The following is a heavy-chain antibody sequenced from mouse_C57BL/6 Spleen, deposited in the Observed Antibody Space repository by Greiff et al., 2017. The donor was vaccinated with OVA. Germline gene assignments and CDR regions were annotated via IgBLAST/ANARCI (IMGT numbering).Heavy chain of an antibody. CDR2: ISDGGSYT. V-gene: IGHV5-4*01. J-gene: IGHJ3*01. CDR1: GFTFSSYA. Sequence: EVQLVESGGGLVKPGGSLKLSCAASGFTFSSYAMSWVRQTPEKRLEWVATISDGGSYTYYPDNVKGRFTISRDNAKNNLYLQMSHLKSEDTAMYYCARDGDGYYEAYWGQGTLVTVSA. D-gene: IGHD2-3*01. CDR3: ARDGDGYYEAY.